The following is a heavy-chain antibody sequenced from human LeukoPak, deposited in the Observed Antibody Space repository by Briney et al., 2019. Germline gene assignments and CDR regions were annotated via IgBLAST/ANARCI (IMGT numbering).Heavy chain of an antibody. Sequence: SVKVSCTASGGTFSSYAISWVRQAPGQGLEWMGRIIPILGIANYAQQFQGRVTLTTDTSTSTVYLVLRNHRSAEQAVFYCSREVPPVEFLGDYWGQGTLVTVPS. CDR2: IIPILGIA. V-gene: IGHV1-69*04. CDR3: SREVPPVEFLGDY. D-gene: IGHD2-2*01. J-gene: IGHJ4*02. CDR1: GGTFSSYA.